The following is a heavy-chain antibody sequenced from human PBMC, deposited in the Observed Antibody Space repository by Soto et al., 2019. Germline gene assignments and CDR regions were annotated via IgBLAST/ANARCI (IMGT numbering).Heavy chain of an antibody. CDR1: GFTFRNYW. Sequence: PGVSLRLSCAASGFTFRNYWLSWVRHVPGKGLEWVANINQDGSVRHYVDSVKGRFTISRDNAKNSLYLQLSSLRAEDTAVYYCARADRKSAVDYWGQGTLVTVSS. V-gene: IGHV3-7*01. CDR2: INQDGSVR. J-gene: IGHJ4*02. CDR3: ARADRKSAVDY.